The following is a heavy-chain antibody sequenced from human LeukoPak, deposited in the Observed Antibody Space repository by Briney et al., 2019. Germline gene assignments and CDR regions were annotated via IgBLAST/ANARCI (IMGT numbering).Heavy chain of an antibody. CDR2: ISSGSNII. D-gene: IGHD3-22*01. V-gene: IGHV3-48*01. J-gene: IGHJ4*02. Sequence: GGSLRLSCAASGFTFSSYSMNWVRQAPGKGLEWVSYISSGSNIIYYADSVKGRFTISRDNSKNTLYLQMNSLRAEDTAVYYCAKDPTPPSFYYDSSGYYSNYFDYWGQGTLVTVSS. CDR3: AKDPTPPSFYYDSSGYYSNYFDY. CDR1: GFTFSSYS.